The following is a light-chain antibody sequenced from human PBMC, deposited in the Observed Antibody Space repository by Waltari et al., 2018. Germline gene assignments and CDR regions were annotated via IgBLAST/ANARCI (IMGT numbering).Light chain of an antibody. Sequence: EIVLTQSPGTLSLSPGERATLSCRASQSVNSKYFAWYQQKPGQAPRLLIHGASNRATGIPDRFSGSGSGTDFTRTISRLEPEDFAVYYCQQYGSSFTFGPGTKVDIK. CDR1: QSVNSKY. J-gene: IGKJ3*01. CDR2: GAS. CDR3: QQYGSSFT. V-gene: IGKV3-20*01.